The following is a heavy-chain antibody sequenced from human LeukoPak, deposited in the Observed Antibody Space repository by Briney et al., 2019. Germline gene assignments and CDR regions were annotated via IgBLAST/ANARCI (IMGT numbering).Heavy chain of an antibody. J-gene: IGHJ4*02. Sequence: GRSLRLSCAASGFTVRTYFMSWVRQAPGKGLEWVSLIYSGGTTFYADSVKDRFTISRDNSKNTLYLQMNSLRVEDTAVYYCVREVPGTWGGFDYWGQGALVTVSS. V-gene: IGHV3-66*01. CDR2: IYSGGTT. CDR1: GFTVRTYF. D-gene: IGHD6-19*01. CDR3: VREVPGTWGGFDY.